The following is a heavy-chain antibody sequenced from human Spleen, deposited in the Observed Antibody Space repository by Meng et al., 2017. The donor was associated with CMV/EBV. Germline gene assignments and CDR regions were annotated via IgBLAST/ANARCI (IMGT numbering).Heavy chain of an antibody. D-gene: IGHD3-3*01. Sequence: ASVKVSCKASGYTFTSYDINWVRQATGQGLEWMGWMNPNSGNTGYAQKFQGRVTMTRNTSISTAYMELSSLRSEDTAVYYCARGQGFLEWLDLNWFDPWGQGTLVTVSS. J-gene: IGHJ5*02. CDR2: MNPNSGNT. V-gene: IGHV1-8*01. CDR1: GYTFTSYD. CDR3: ARGQGFLEWLDLNWFDP.